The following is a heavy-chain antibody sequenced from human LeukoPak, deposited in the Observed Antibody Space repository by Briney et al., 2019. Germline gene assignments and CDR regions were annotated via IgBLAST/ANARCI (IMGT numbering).Heavy chain of an antibody. V-gene: IGHV1-2*02. Sequence: GASVKVSCKASGYTFTVYYMHLGRQAPGQGLELMGWISPNSGGTNYAQKLQGRVTMTRDTSISTAYMELNRMRSDDTAVYYCARDRDYGSGIFDYWGQGTLVTVSS. D-gene: IGHD3-10*01. CDR3: ARDRDYGSGIFDY. CDR2: ISPNSGGT. J-gene: IGHJ4*02. CDR1: GYTFTVYY.